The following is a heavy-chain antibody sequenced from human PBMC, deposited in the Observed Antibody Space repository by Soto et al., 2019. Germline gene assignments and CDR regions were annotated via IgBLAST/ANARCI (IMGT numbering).Heavy chain of an antibody. CDR1: GFTFSNAW. D-gene: IGHD4-17*01. Sequence: GGSLRLSCAASGFTFSNAWMSWVRQAPGKGLEWVGRIKSKTDGGTTDYAAPGKGRFTISRDDSKNTLYLQMNSLKTEDTAVYYCTTVKADYGDYGNTYYYYYYYMDVWGKGTTVTVSS. CDR2: IKSKTDGGTT. CDR3: TTVKADYGDYGNTYYYYYYYMDV. J-gene: IGHJ6*03. V-gene: IGHV3-15*01.